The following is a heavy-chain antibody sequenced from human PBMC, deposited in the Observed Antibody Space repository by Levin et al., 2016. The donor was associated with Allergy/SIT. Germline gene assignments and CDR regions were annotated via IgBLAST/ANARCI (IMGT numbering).Heavy chain of an antibody. CDR2: IFSNDEK. V-gene: IGHV2-26*01. J-gene: IGHJ6*02. D-gene: IGHD4-11*01. Sequence: WIRQPPGKALEWLAHIFSNDEKSYSTSLKSRLTISKDTSKSQVVLTMTNMDPVDTATYYCARTSSNVGYYYGMDVWGQGTTVTVSS. CDR3: ARTSSNVGYYYGMDV.